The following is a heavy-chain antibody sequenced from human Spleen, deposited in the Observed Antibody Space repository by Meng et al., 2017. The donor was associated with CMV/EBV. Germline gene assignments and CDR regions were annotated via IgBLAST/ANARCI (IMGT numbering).Heavy chain of an antibody. V-gene: IGHV1-2*02. CDR2: INPNTGVT. Sequence: SVNVSCKASGYICTDYCVHWMRQTPRQGIDWIGWINPNTGVTSYARKFTGRVTMTRHTSITTAYLEPDATAGYYCTRSYNLLSHFDSWGQGTLVTVSS. CDR1: GYICTDYC. D-gene: IGHD1-1*01. J-gene: IGHJ4*02. CDR3: TRSYNLLSHFDS.